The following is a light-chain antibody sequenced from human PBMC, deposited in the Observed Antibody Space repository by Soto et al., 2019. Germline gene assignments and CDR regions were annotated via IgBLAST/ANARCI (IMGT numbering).Light chain of an antibody. CDR1: QIVGSNY. CDR2: GAS. CDR3: QQYGSSIQT. V-gene: IGKV3-20*01. Sequence: EVVSLLFPGTLALTPGGTASLFVRASQIVGSNYLAWYQQRPGQPPNRLSCGASHRAPDIPDRFSGSGSGTDFTLTISRLEPEDFAVYYCQQYGSSIQTFGQG. J-gene: IGKJ1*01.